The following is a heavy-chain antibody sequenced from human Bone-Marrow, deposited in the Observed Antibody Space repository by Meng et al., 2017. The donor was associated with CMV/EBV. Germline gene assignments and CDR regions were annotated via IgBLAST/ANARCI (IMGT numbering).Heavy chain of an antibody. D-gene: IGHD2-2*01. CDR3: ARDCSSTSCFYQYYYYYGMDF. J-gene: IGHJ6*01. CDR1: GFTFNSYS. CDR2: ISSSSSYI. V-gene: IGHV3-21*01. Sequence: GESLKISCAASGFTFNSYSMNWVRQAPGKGLEWVSSISSSSSYIYYADSVKGRFTISRDNAKNSLYLQMNSLRAEDTAVYYCARDCSSTSCFYQYYYYYGMDFWGQGTTVTGSS.